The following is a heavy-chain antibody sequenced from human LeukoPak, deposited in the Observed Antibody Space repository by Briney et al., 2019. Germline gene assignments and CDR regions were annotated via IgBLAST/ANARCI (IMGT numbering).Heavy chain of an antibody. V-gene: IGHV4-39*07. CDR3: YKYSSSRDYYYYYYMDV. J-gene: IGHJ6*03. D-gene: IGHD6-6*01. CDR1: GGSISSSSYY. Sequence: SETLSLTCTVSGGSISSSSYYWGWIRQPPGKGLEWIGSIYYSGSTYYNPSLKSRVTISVDTSKNQFSLKLSSVTAADTAVYYCYKYSSSRDYYYYYYMDVWGKGTTVTVSS. CDR2: IYYSGST.